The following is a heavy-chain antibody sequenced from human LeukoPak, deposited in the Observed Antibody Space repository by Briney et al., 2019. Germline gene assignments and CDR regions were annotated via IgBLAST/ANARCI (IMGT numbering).Heavy chain of an antibody. CDR2: FYSGGNT. CDR3: ARSSDAIIYFQH. CDR1: GFTVSSNY. V-gene: IGHV3-53*01. Sequence: TGGSLRLSCAASGFTVSSNYMSWVRQAPGKGLEWVSVFYSGGNTYYADSVKGRFTISRDNSKNTLYLQTNSLRAEDTAVYYCARSSDAIIYFQHWGQGTLVTVSS. D-gene: IGHD3-9*01. J-gene: IGHJ1*01.